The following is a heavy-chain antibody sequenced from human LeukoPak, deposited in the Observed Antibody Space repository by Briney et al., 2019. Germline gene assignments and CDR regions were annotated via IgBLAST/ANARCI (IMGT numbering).Heavy chain of an antibody. V-gene: IGHV3-43*02. CDR3: AKDADTATIIYWYFDL. CDR1: GFTFDDYA. D-gene: IGHD5-18*01. Sequence: GGSLRLSCAASGFTFDDYAMHWVRQAPGKGLEWVSLISGDGGSTYYADSVKGRFTISRDNSKNTLYLQLNSLRAEDTAVYYCAKDADTATIIYWYFDLWGRGTLVTVSS. CDR2: ISGDGGST. J-gene: IGHJ2*01.